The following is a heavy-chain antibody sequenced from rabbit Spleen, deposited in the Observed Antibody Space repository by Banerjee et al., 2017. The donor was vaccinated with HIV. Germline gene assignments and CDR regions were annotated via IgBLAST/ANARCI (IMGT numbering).Heavy chain of an antibody. J-gene: IGHJ4*01. CDR1: GFSFSSGYD. CDR2: IYSVIDYT. D-gene: IGHD8-1*01. Sequence: QEQLEESGGDLVKPEGSLTLTCTASGFSFSSGYDMCWVRQAPGKGLEWIGSIYSVIDYTYYASWVKGRFTISRSTSLNTVDLEMTSLTAADTATYFCARDLENYAGSNYLDLWGPGTLVTVS. V-gene: IGHV1S43*01. CDR3: ARDLENYAGSNYLDL.